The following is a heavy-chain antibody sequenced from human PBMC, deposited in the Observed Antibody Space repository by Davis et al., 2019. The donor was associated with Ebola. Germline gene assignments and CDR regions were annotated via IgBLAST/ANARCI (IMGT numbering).Heavy chain of an antibody. CDR3: ARDNGYGDYVPFDY. CDR2: IIPIFGTT. Sequence: AASVKVSCKASGGTFSSYAISWVRQAPGQGLEWMGGIIPIFGTTNYAQKFQGRVTITADESTNTAYMELSSLRSEDTAVYYCARDNGYGDYVPFDYWGQGTLVTVSS. J-gene: IGHJ4*02. V-gene: IGHV1-69*13. CDR1: GGTFSSYA. D-gene: IGHD4-17*01.